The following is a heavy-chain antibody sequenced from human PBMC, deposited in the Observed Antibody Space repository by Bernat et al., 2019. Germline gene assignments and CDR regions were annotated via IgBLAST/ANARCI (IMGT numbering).Heavy chain of an antibody. CDR2: ISSSSSGI. D-gene: IGHD3-16*01. V-gene: IGHV3-21*01. CDR1: GFTFSDYS. CDR3: TRDHHHLLGGFD. Sequence: EVQLVESGGGLVRPGGSLRLSCAASGFTFSDYSMNWVRQAPGKGLEWVSTISSSSSGIFYADSVRGRFTISRDNAKNSLSLQMNSLRAEDTAVYYCTRDHHHLLGGFDWGQGTLVTVSP. J-gene: IGHJ4*02.